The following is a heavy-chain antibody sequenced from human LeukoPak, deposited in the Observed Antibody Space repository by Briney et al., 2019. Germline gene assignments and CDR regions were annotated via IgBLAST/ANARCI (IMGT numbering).Heavy chain of an antibody. CDR3: AGLVAGTAWFDP. CDR2: IYYGGST. Sequence: PSETLSLTCTVSGGSISSYYWSWIRQPPGKGLEWIAYIYYGGSTNYNPSLKSRVTISVDTSKKQFSLRLSSVTAADTAVYYCAGLVAGTAWFDPWGQGTLVTVSS. CDR1: GGSISSYY. J-gene: IGHJ5*02. V-gene: IGHV4-59*12. D-gene: IGHD6-19*01.